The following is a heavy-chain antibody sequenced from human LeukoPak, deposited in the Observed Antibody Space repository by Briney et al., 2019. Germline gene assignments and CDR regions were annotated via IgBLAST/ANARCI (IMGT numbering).Heavy chain of an antibody. CDR3: ARGYSYGSDYYYGMDV. Sequence: APVKVSCKASGYTFTSYAISWVRQAPGQGLEWIGWISGNNGNTKYAQKVQGRVTMTTDTSTSTAYMELRSLRSDDTAVYYCARGYSYGSDYYYGMDVWGQGTTVTVSS. CDR2: ISGNNGNT. D-gene: IGHD5-18*01. J-gene: IGHJ6*02. CDR1: GYTFTSYA. V-gene: IGHV1-18*01.